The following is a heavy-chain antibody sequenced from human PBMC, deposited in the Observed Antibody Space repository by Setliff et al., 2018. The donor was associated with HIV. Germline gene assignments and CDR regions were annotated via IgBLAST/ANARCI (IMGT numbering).Heavy chain of an antibody. CDR1: GGSMSSSGPGYY. CDR3: ARSQPDTIFGVVTFDC. V-gene: IGHV4-39*01. Sequence: ETLSLTCTVSGGSMSSSGPGYYWGWVRQTPGGGLEWIGSVYYRGRTYYNPSLKSRVTISVDTSKNQLSLRLTSMAAADTAMYYCARSQPDTIFGVVTFDCWGQGKMVTVS. J-gene: IGHJ4*02. CDR2: VYYRGRT. D-gene: IGHD3-3*01.